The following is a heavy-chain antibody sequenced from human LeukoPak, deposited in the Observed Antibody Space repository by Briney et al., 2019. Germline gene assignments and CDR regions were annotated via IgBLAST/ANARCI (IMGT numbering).Heavy chain of an antibody. CDR3: ARDRGYYWYFDL. J-gene: IGHJ2*01. Sequence: SETLSLTCNVSGGSISISGYYWGWIRQPPGKGLEWIGSIYYSGDTYYNPSLKSRVTLSVDTSKNQFSLKLTSVTAVDTAVYFCARDRGYYWYFDLWGRGTLVTVSS. D-gene: IGHD5-12*01. V-gene: IGHV4-39*07. CDR2: IYYSGDT. CDR1: GGSISISGYY.